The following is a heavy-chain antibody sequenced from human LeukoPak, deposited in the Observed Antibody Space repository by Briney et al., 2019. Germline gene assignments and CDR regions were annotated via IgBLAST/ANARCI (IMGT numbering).Heavy chain of an antibody. CDR2: INSDGSST. CDR1: GFTFSSYW. D-gene: IGHD3-10*01. CDR3: TKKAYYGSGSAFDY. J-gene: IGHJ4*02. Sequence: GGSLRLSCAASGFTFSSYWMHWVRQAPGKGLVWVSRINSDGSSTSYADSVKGRFTISGDNAKNTLYLQMNSLRAEDTAVYYCTKKAYYGSGSAFDYWGQGTLVTVSS. V-gene: IGHV3-74*01.